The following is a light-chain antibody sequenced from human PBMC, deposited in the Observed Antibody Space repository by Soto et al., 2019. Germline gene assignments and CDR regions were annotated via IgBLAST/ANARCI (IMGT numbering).Light chain of an antibody. CDR2: KAS. CDR3: QQYNSYSWT. J-gene: IGKJ1*01. V-gene: IGKV1-5*03. CDR1: QSISSR. Sequence: DIQMTQSPSTLSASVGDRVTITCRASQSISSRLAWYQQKPGKAPKLLIYKASSLESGVPSRFSGSGSGIEFTLSISSLQPDDFATYYCQQYNSYSWTFGQGTKVEIK.